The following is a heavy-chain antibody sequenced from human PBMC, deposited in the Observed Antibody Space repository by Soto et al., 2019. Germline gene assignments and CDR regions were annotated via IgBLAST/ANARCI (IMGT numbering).Heavy chain of an antibody. Sequence: QITLKESGPTLVKPTQTLTLTCTFSGFSLSSSGVGVGWIRQPPGKAPEWLALIYWDEDKRYSPSLKTRLTITKDTSTNEVVLTMTNMDPVDTGTYYCAHKGGRGASMDVWGQGTTVTVSS. CDR3: AHKGGRGASMDV. CDR1: GFSLSSSGVG. J-gene: IGHJ6*02. V-gene: IGHV2-5*02. D-gene: IGHD2-15*01. CDR2: IYWDEDK.